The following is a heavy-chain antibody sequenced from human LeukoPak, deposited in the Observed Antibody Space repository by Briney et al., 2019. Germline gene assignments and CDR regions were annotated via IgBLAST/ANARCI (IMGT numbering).Heavy chain of an antibody. J-gene: IGHJ4*02. V-gene: IGHV4-34*01. CDR2: INHSGST. D-gene: IGHD6-19*01. CDR1: GFTFSSYW. CDR3: ARDSYFHSSGWYGGYFDC. Sequence: GSLRLSCAASGFTFSSYWMSWIRQPPGKGLEWIGEINHSGSTNYNPSLKSRVTISVDTSKNQFSLKLSSVTAADTAVYYCARDSYFHSSGWYGGYFDCWGQGTLVTVSS.